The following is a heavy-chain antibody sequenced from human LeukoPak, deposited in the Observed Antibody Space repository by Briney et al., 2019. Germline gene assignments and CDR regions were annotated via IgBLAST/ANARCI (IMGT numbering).Heavy chain of an antibody. CDR1: GFXFNNSW. J-gene: IGHJ4*02. Sequence: PGGSLRLSCAASGFXFNNSWMSWVRQSPGKGLEWVGHIKSRPDGGTTDYAAPVKGRFTISRDDSKNTVDLQMNSLRTEDTAVYHCTTRKFLFGEFYFDFWGQGTLVTVSS. V-gene: IGHV3-15*01. D-gene: IGHD3-10*01. CDR3: TTRKFLFGEFYFDF. CDR2: IKSRPDGGTT.